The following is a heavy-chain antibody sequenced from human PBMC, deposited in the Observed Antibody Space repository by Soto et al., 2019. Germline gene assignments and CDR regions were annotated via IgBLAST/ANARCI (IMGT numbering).Heavy chain of an antibody. CDR3: ARDRDGDYVFDY. Sequence: QVQLVESGGGVVQPGRSLRLSCAASGFTFSSYGMHWVRQAPGKGLEWVAVIWYDGSNKYYADSVKGRFTISRDNSKNTLYLQMNSLRAEDTAVYYCARDRDGDYVFDYWGQGTLVTVSS. J-gene: IGHJ4*02. V-gene: IGHV3-33*01. CDR1: GFTFSSYG. CDR2: IWYDGSNK. D-gene: IGHD4-17*01.